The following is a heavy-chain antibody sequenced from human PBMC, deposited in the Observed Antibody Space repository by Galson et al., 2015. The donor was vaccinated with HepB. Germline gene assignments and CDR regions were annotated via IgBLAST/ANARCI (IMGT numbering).Heavy chain of an antibody. J-gene: IGHJ6*02. CDR1: GFTFSSYG. V-gene: IGHV3-30*03. CDR2: ISYDGSNK. D-gene: IGHD3-3*01. CDR3: ATFELRSLYGMDV. Sequence: SLRLSCAASGFTFSSYGMHWVRQAPGKGLEWVAVISYDGSNKYYADSVKDRFTISRDNSKNTLYLQMNSLRAEDTAVYYCATFELRSLYGMDVWGQGTTVTVSS.